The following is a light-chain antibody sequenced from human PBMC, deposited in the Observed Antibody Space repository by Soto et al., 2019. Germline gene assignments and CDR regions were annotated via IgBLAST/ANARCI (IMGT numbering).Light chain of an antibody. J-gene: IGKJ1*01. V-gene: IGKV2-28*01. CDR1: QSLLHSNGYNY. Sequence: DIVMTQSTLSLPVTPGEPASISCRSSQSLLHSNGYNYLDWYLQKPGQSPQLLIYLGSNRASGVPDRVSGSGLGTDFTLKISRVEAEDVGVYYCMQALQTLRTFGQGTKVEIK. CDR3: MQALQTLRT. CDR2: LGS.